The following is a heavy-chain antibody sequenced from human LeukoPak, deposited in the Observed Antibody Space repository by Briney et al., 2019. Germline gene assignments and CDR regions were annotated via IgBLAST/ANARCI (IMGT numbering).Heavy chain of an antibody. Sequence: SETLSLTCTVSGGPISSGSYYWSWIRQPPGKGLEWIGYIYYSGSTNYNPSLKSRVTISVDTSKNQFSLKLSSVTAADTAVYYCARGGREPQDYWGQGTLVTVSS. D-gene: IGHD1-26*01. J-gene: IGHJ4*02. V-gene: IGHV4-61*01. CDR2: IYYSGST. CDR1: GGPISSGSYY. CDR3: ARGGREPQDY.